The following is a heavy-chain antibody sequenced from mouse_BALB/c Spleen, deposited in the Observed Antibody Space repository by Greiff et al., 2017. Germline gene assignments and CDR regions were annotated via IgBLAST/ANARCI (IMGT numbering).Heavy chain of an antibody. CDR2: IRNKANGYTT. CDR3: ARSAIYYDYDAAY. D-gene: IGHD2-4*01. Sequence: DVMLVESGGGLVQPGGSLRLSCATSGFTFTDYYMSWVRQPPGKALEWLGFIRNKANGYTTEYSASVKGRFTISRDNSQSILYLQMNTLRAEDSATYYCARSAIYYDYDAAYWGQGTLVTVSA. V-gene: IGHV7-3*02. J-gene: IGHJ3*01. CDR1: GFTFTDYY.